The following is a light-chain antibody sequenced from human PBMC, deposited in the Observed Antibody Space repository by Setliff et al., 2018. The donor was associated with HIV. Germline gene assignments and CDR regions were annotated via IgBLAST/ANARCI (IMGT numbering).Light chain of an antibody. Sequence: QSVLTQPPSVSGAPGQGVTISCTGTSSNIGAGYDVHWYQQLPGTAPKLLIYDNSNRPSGVPDRFSGSKSGTSASLAITGLQAEDEADYYRQSYDSSLSGSYVFGTGTKVTVL. V-gene: IGLV1-40*01. CDR3: QSYDSSLSGSYV. CDR2: DNS. J-gene: IGLJ1*01. CDR1: SSNIGAGYD.